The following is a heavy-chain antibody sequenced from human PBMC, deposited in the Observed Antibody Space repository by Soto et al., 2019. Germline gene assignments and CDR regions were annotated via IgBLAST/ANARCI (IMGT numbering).Heavy chain of an antibody. J-gene: IGHJ6*02. CDR2: IIPIFGTA. V-gene: IGHV1-69*13. D-gene: IGHD3-3*01. CDR1: GGTFSSYA. CDR3: AREKTGPAGSIFGVVIRPDYYYYGMDV. Sequence: ASVKVSCKASGGTFSSYAISWVRQAPGQGLEWMGGIIPIFGTANYAQKFQGRVTITADESTSTAYMELSSLRSEDTAVYYCAREKTGPAGSIFGVVIRPDYYYYGMDVWGQGTTVTV.